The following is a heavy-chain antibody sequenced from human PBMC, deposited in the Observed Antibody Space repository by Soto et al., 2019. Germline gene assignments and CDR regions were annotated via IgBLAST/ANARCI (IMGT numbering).Heavy chain of an antibody. Sequence: SETLSLTCTVSGGSISSYYWIWIRQPPGKGLEWVGFMYYSGSTNYNPSLKSRVTISVDTSKNQVSLNLNSVTAADTAVYYCARRTSGYSYDNSQYNWFDPWGQGTQVTVSS. V-gene: IGHV4-59*01. CDR1: GGSISSYY. D-gene: IGHD5-18*01. CDR2: MYYSGST. CDR3: ARRTSGYSYDNSQYNWFDP. J-gene: IGHJ5*02.